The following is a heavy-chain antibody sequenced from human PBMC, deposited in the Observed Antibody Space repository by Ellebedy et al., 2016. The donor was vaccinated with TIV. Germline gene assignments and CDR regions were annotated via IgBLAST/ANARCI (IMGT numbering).Heavy chain of an antibody. J-gene: IGHJ6*02. CDR2: TYYRSKWYN. CDR3: ARVGRYYGSGSRTYYYYGMDV. D-gene: IGHD3-10*01. CDR1: GDSVSSNSAA. V-gene: IGHV6-1*01. Sequence: SQTLSLTXXISGDSVSSNSAAWNWIRQSPSRGLEWLGRTYYRSKWYNDYAVSVKSRITINPDTSKNQFSLQLNSVTPEDTAVYYCARVGRYYGSGSRTYYYYGMDVWGQGTTVTVSS.